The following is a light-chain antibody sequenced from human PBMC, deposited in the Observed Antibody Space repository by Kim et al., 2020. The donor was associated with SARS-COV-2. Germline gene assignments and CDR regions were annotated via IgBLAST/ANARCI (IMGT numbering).Light chain of an antibody. CDR1: QSVSTN. CDR2: GAS. J-gene: IGKJ1*01. CDR3: QQYNNWPPWT. V-gene: IGKV3-15*01. Sequence: VSPGERATLSCRASQSVSTNLAWYQQKPGQAPRLLIYGASTRATGIPARFSGSGSGTEFTLTINSLQSEDFAVYYCQQYNNWPPWTFGQGTKLEIK.